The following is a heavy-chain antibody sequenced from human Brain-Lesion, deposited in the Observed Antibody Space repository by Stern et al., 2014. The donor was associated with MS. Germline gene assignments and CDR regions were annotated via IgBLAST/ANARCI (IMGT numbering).Heavy chain of an antibody. D-gene: IGHD2-2*01. CDR2: IFNSGST. CDR3: ARGRVVPGFQYYATDV. J-gene: IGHJ6*02. V-gene: IGHV4-61*02. Sequence: QVQLQESGPGLVKPSQTLSLSCTVSGGSISSGGYYWSWIRQPAGKGLEWIGRIFNSGSTSYNPSLKSRFPISIDTSKNQFSLGLTPMTAADTAVYYCARGRVVPGFQYYATDVWGQGTTVIVSS. CDR1: GGSISSGGYY.